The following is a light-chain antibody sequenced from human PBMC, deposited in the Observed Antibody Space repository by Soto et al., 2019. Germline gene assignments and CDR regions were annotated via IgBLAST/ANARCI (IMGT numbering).Light chain of an antibody. CDR3: QQSYSTPIT. V-gene: IGKV1-5*03. CDR2: KAS. CDR1: QTISSW. Sequence: DIPMTPSPSTLTGSVRDSVTITYRASQTISSWLAWYQQNPGKAPKLLIYKASTLKSGVPSRFSGSGSGTEFTLTISSLQPDDFATYYCQQSYSTPITVGQGTRLEIK. J-gene: IGKJ5*01.